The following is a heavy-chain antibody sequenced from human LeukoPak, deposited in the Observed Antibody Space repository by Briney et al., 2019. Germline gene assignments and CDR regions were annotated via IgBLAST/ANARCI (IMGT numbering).Heavy chain of an antibody. CDR3: ARAAYCGGDCYLTDAFDI. V-gene: IGHV1-2*02. D-gene: IGHD2-21*02. J-gene: IGHJ3*02. CDR1: GYTFTGYY. Sequence: ASVKVSCKASGYTFTGYYIHWVRQAPGQGLEWMGWINPNSGGTNYAQNFQGRVTMTRDTSISTAYMELSSLRSEDTAVYYCARAAYCGGDCYLTDAFDIWGQGTMVTVSS. CDR2: INPNSGGT.